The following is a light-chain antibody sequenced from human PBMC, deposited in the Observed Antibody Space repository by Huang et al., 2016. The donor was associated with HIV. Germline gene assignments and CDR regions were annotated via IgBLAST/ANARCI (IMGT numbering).Light chain of an antibody. CDR3: QEYDNWPPMYT. V-gene: IGKV3D-15*01. CDR2: VAS. J-gene: IGKJ2*01. CDR1: QSVNSN. Sequence: EIVMTQSPATLSVSPGERATLSCRASQSVNSNLAWYQQKPGQAPRLLIFVASHRATGTPARFSGSGSGTEFTLTISSLQSEDFAAYYCQEYDNWPPMYTFGQGTKLEIK.